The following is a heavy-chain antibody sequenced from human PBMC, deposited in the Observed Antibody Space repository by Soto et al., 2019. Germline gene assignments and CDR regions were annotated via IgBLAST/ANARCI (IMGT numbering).Heavy chain of an antibody. D-gene: IGHD1-20*01. V-gene: IGHV3-23*01. CDR2: ISGSGGST. J-gene: IGHJ6*02. CDR3: AKDLLTGTDYYYYGMDV. CDR1: GFTFSSYA. Sequence: GGSLRLSCAASGFTFSSYAMSWVRQAPGKGLEWVSAISGSGGSTYYADSVRGRFTISRDNSKNTLYLQMNSLRAEDTAVYYCAKDLLTGTDYYYYGMDVWGQGTTVTVSS.